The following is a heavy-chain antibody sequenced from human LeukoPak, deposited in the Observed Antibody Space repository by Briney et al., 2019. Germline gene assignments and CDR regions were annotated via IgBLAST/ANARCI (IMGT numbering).Heavy chain of an antibody. CDR2: IYYSGST. J-gene: IGHJ4*02. CDR1: GDSISSGDYY. V-gene: IGHV4-30-4*01. Sequence: SETLSLTCTVSGDSISSGDYYWSRIRQPPGKGLEWIGYIYYSGSTYYNPSLKSRVTISVDTSKNQFSLKLSSVTAADTAVYYCARGHIIVYWGQGTLVTVSS. CDR3: ARGHIIVY.